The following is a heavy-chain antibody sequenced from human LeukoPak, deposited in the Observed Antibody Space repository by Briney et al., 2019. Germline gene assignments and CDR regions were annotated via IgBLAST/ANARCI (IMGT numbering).Heavy chain of an antibody. J-gene: IGHJ4*02. CDR2: IRSKVYGGTP. CDR1: GFMFSSYG. CDR3: TRDQTPYY. Sequence: GGPLRLSCAASGFMFSSYGMHWVRQAPGKGLEGVGFIRSKVYGGTPEYAASVKGRFTISRDDSKGIAYLQMNSLKTEDTAVYYCTRDQTPYYWGQRTLVTVSS. V-gene: IGHV3-49*04.